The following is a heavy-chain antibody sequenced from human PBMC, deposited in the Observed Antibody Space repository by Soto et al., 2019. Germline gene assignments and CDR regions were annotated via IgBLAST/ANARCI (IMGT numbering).Heavy chain of an antibody. D-gene: IGHD3-9*01. J-gene: IGHJ4*02. CDR1: GFTFSSYG. V-gene: IGHV3-33*01. CDR3: ARGGEYYDILTGYYIDY. Sequence: PGGSLRLSCAASGFTFSSYGMHWVRQAPGKGLEWVAAIWYDGSNKYYADSVKGRFTISRDNSKNTLYLQMNGLRAEDTAVYYCARGGEYYDILTGYYIDYWGQGTLVTVSS. CDR2: IWYDGSNK.